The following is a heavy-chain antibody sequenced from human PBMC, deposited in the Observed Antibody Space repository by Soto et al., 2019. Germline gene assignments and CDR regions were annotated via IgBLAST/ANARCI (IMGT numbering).Heavy chain of an antibody. CDR1: GGTFSSYA. D-gene: IGHD3-3*01. CDR3: ARGLRITIFGVVIPDDAFDI. Sequence: SVKVSCKASGGTFSSYAISWVRQAPGQGLEWMGGIIPIFGTANYAQKFRGRVTITADESTSTAYMELSSLRSEDTAVYYCARGLRITIFGVVIPDDAFDIWGQGTMVTVSS. V-gene: IGHV1-69*13. J-gene: IGHJ3*02. CDR2: IIPIFGTA.